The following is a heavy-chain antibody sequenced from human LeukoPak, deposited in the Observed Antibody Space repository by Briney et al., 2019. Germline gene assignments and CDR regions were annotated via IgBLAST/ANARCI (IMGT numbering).Heavy chain of an antibody. CDR3: AGYSIGWVYGMDV. Sequence: GGSLRLSCAASGFTVSSSYMSWVRQAPGKGLEWVSVIYSVGTTYYADSVKGRFTISRDHSKNTLYLQMNSMRAEDTAVYYWAGYSIGWVYGMDVWGQATTVAVSS. CDR2: IYSVGTT. D-gene: IGHD6-19*01. CDR1: GFTVSSSY. J-gene: IGHJ6*02. V-gene: IGHV3-66*01.